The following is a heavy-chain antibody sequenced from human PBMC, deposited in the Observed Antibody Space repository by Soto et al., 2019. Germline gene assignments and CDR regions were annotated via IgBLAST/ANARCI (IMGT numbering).Heavy chain of an antibody. CDR2: MNPNSGNT. J-gene: IGHJ6*03. D-gene: IGHD3-3*01. CDR1: GYTFTSYD. Sequence: ASVKVSCKASGYTFTSYDINWVRQATGQGLEWMGWMNPNSGNTGYAQKFQGRVTMTRNTSISTAYMELSSLRSEDTAVYYCARRPAGIWSGYYQPYYYYYMDVWGIGTTVTVSS. V-gene: IGHV1-8*01. CDR3: ARRPAGIWSGYYQPYYYYYMDV.